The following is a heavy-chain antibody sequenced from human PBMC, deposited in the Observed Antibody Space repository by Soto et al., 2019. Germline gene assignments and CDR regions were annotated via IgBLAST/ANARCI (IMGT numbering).Heavy chain of an antibody. V-gene: IGHV1-69*01. CDR3: ASPGDSGSYYSNFDY. CDR1: GGTFSSYA. Sequence: QVQLVQSGAEVKKPGSSVKVSCKASGGTFSSYAISWVRQAPGQGLEWMGGIIPIFGTANYAQKFQGRVTITADESTSTAYMELSSLRSADTAVYYCASPGDSGSYYSNFDYWGQGTLVTVSS. J-gene: IGHJ4*02. CDR2: IIPIFGTA. D-gene: IGHD1-26*01.